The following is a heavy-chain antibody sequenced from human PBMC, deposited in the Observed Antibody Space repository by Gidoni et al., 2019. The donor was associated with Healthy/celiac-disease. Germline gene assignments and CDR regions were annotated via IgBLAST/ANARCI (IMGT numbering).Heavy chain of an antibody. D-gene: IGHD1-7*01. CDR1: GFTFTRDG. CDR3: ARVLQTWNYVGGVDY. CDR2: IWYNGSNK. J-gene: IGHJ4*02. V-gene: IGHV3-33*01. Sequence: QVQLVESAGGVVQPGRSLRLSCAAPGFTFTRDGMHWVRQAPGKGLEWVAVIWYNGSNKYYADSVKGRFTISRDNSKNTLYLQMNSLRAEDTAVYYCARVLQTWNYVGGVDYWGQGTLVTVSS.